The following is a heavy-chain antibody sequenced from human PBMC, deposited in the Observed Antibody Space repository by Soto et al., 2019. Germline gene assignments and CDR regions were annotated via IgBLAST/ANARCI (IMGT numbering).Heavy chain of an antibody. CDR2: LLHSGTT. V-gene: IGHV4-4*02. D-gene: IGHD6-19*01. CDR1: GDSISSPKW. CDR3: AYSSGWYRHDV. Sequence: QVQLQESGPGLVKPSGTLSLTCAVSGDSISSPKWWTWLRQPPGKGLEWIGDLLHSGTTNSNPSPKXXVTLSVDKPQHQFSLKLTSVTAADTALYYCAYSSGWYRHDVWGQGTSVTVSS. J-gene: IGHJ3*01.